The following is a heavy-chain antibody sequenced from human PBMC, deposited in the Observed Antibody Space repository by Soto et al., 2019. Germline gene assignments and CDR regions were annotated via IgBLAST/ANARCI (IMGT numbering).Heavy chain of an antibody. Sequence: ASVKVSCKASGYTFTNYYMHWVRQAPGQGLERMGIINPSGGSTSYAQKFQGRVTMTRDTSTSTVYMELSSLRSEDTAVYYCARDGYCSGGSCYSVVYYYYYMDVWGKGTTVTVSS. J-gene: IGHJ6*03. CDR3: ARDGYCSGGSCYSVVYYYYYMDV. CDR2: INPSGGST. D-gene: IGHD2-15*01. V-gene: IGHV1-46*03. CDR1: GYTFTNYY.